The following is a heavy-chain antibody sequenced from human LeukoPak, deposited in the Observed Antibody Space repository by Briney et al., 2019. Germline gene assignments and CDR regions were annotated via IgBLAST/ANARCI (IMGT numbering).Heavy chain of an antibody. CDR3: AKDGSAGYSGMDV. Sequence: HSGGSLRLSCAASGFTFSSYGMHWVRQAPGKGLEWVAVISYDGSNKYYADSVKGRFTISRDNSKNTLYLQMNSLRAEDTAVYYCAKDGSAGYSGMDVRGQGTTVTVSS. CDR1: GFTFSSYG. D-gene: IGHD3-10*01. J-gene: IGHJ6*02. CDR2: ISYDGSNK. V-gene: IGHV3-30*18.